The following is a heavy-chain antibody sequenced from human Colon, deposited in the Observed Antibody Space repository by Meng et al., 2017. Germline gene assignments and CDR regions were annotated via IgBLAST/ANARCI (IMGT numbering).Heavy chain of an antibody. D-gene: IGHD3-10*01. V-gene: IGHV3-30*01. CDR2: ISYDGGTK. CDR1: GSTFSNYA. Sequence: GESLKISCAASGSTFSNYAMHWVRQAPGKGLEWVAVISYDGGTKIYAASVKGRFTISRDDSKSTLYLQMNNLRAEDTAVYYCARDMVRGVPDYFDYWGQGTLVTVSS. J-gene: IGHJ4*02. CDR3: ARDMVRGVPDYFDY.